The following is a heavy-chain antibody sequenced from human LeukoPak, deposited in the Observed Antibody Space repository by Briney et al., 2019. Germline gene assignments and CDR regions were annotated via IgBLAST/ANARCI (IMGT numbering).Heavy chain of an antibody. V-gene: IGHV1-8*01. CDR2: MNPNSGNT. CDR1: GYTFTSYD. D-gene: IGHD2-2*01. J-gene: IGHJ6*03. Sequence: ASVKVSCKASGYTFTSYDINWVRQATGQGLEWMGWMNPNSGNTGYAQKFQGRVTMTRNTSISTAYMELSSLRSEDTAVYYCARGDIVVVPAAMFGDDYYYYYMDVWGKGTTVTISS. CDR3: ARGDIVVVPAAMFGDDYYYYYMDV.